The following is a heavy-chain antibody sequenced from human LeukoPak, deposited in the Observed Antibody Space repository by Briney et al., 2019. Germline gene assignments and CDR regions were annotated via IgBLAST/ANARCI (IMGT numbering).Heavy chain of an antibody. V-gene: IGHV3-9*03. D-gene: IGHD6-13*01. Sequence: GGSLRLSCAASGFTFDDYAMHWVRQAPGKGLEWISGISWNSGSIGYADSVKGRFTISRDNAKNSLYLQMNSLRAEDMALYYCAKGGDSSSWSRNSYFDYWGQGTLVTVSS. CDR1: GFTFDDYA. CDR3: AKGGDSSSWSRNSYFDY. CDR2: ISWNSGSI. J-gene: IGHJ4*02.